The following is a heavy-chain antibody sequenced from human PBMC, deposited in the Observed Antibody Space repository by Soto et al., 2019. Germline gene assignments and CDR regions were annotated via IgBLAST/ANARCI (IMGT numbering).Heavy chain of an antibody. Sequence: EVQLVESGGGLVQPGGSLRLSCAASGLTFSNYWMSWVRQAPGKGLEWVANINQDGGKKNYVDSVKGRFTISRDNARKSLYLQMNSLGAEDTAIYYCARDGVYSGYDYFDYWGKGTLVTVSS. CDR1: GLTFSNYW. V-gene: IGHV3-7*01. CDR3: ARDGVYSGYDYFDY. J-gene: IGHJ4*02. D-gene: IGHD5-12*01. CDR2: INQDGGKK.